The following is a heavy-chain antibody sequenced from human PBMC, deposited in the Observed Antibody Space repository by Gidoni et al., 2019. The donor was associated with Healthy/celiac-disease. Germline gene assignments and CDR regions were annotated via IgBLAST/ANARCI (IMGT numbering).Heavy chain of an antibody. V-gene: IGHV4-39*01. CDR1: GGSISSSSYY. Sequence: QLQLQESGPGLVKPSETLSLTCTVSGGSISSSSYYWGWIRQPPGKGLEWIGSIYYSGSTYYNPSLKSRVTISVDTSKNQFSLKLSSVTAADTAVYYCACKYNWNYDSKYYYYYYMDVWGKGTTVTVSS. CDR3: ACKYNWNYDSKYYYYYYMDV. D-gene: IGHD1-7*01. CDR2: IYYSGST. J-gene: IGHJ6*03.